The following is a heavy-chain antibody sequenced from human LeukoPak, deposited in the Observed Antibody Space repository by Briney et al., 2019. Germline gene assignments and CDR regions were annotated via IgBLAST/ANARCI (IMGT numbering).Heavy chain of an antibody. CDR1: GFTFSSYG. CDR2: IRYDGSNK. J-gene: IGHJ6*03. CDR3: AKDMGRELPPYYYYYYMDV. V-gene: IGHV3-30*02. D-gene: IGHD1-26*01. Sequence: SGGSLRLSCAASGFTFSSYGMHWVRQAPGKGLEWVAFIRYDGSNKYYADSAKGRFTISRDNSKNTLYLQMNSLRAEDTAVYYCAKDMGRELPPYYYYYYMDVWGKGTTVTVSS.